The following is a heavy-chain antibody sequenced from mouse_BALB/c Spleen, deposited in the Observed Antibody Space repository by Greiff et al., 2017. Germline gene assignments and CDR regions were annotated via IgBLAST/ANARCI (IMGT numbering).Heavy chain of an antibody. CDR2: ISSGSSTI. V-gene: IGHV5-17*02. J-gene: IGHJ4*01. D-gene: IGHD2-4*01. CDR3: ARGGPLYYDYDVEYDYAMDY. CDR1: GFTFSSFG. Sequence: EVKLMESGGGLVQPGGSRKLSCAASGFTFSSFGMHWVRQAPEKGLEWVAYISSGSSTIYYADTVKGRFTISRDNPKNTLFLQMTSLRSEDTAMYYCARGGPLYYDYDVEYDYAMDYWGQGTSVTVSS.